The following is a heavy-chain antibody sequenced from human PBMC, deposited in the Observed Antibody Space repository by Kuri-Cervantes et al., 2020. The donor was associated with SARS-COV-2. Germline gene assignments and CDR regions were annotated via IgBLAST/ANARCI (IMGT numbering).Heavy chain of an antibody. Sequence: GGSLRLSCAASGFTFSSYGMHLVRQAPGKGLEWVAFIRYDGSNKYYADSVKGRFTISRDNSKNTLYLQMNSLRAEDTAVYYCANTLVWGVDYWGQGTLVTDSS. J-gene: IGHJ4*02. CDR2: IRYDGSNK. D-gene: IGHD7-27*01. CDR3: ANTLVWGVDY. V-gene: IGHV3-30*02. CDR1: GFTFSSYG.